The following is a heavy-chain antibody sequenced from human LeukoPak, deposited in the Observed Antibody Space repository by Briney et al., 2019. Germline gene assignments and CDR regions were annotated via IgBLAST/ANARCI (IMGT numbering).Heavy chain of an antibody. J-gene: IGHJ4*02. D-gene: IGHD2-8*01. Sequence: PGGSLRLSCAASGFTFSSYAMSWVRQAPGKGLEWVSAISGSGGSTYYAVSVKGRFTISRDNSKNTLYLQMNSLRAEDTAVYYCAKVRDIVLMVYATDLDYWGQGTLVTVSS. CDR1: GFTFSSYA. CDR3: AKVRDIVLMVYATDLDY. CDR2: ISGSGGST. V-gene: IGHV3-23*01.